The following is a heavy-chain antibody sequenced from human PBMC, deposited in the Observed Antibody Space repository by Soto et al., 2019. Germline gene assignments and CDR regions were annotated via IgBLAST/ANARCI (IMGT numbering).Heavy chain of an antibody. CDR2: IIPIFGTA. CDR1: GGTFSSYA. V-gene: IGHV1-69*01. Sequence: QVQLVQSGAEVKKPGSSVKVSCKASGGTFSSYAISWVRQAPGQGLEWMGGIIPIFGTANYAQKFQGRVAITADESTSTAYMELSSLRSEDTAVYYCARDHDYNTYGGRPPWFDPWGQGTLVTVSS. D-gene: IGHD4-4*01. J-gene: IGHJ5*02. CDR3: ARDHDYNTYGGRPPWFDP.